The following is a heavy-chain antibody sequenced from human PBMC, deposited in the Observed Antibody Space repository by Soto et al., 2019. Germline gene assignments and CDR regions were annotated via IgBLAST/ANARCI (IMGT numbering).Heavy chain of an antibody. CDR1: GGSFSGYY. CDR2: INHSGST. D-gene: IGHD6-13*01. V-gene: IGHV4-34*01. Sequence: SETLSLTCAVYGGSFSGYYWSWIRQPPGKGLEWIGEINHSGSTNYNPSLKSRVTISVDTSKNQFSLKLSSVTAADTAVYYCATEGAPYSSSWYWVGAFDIWGQGTMVTVSS. CDR3: ATEGAPYSSSWYWVGAFDI. J-gene: IGHJ3*02.